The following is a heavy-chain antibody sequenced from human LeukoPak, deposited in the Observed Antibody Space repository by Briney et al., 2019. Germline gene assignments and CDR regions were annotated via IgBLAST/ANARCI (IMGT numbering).Heavy chain of an antibody. V-gene: IGHV3-21*01. CDR2: ISSSSSYI. D-gene: IGHD2-2*01. CDR1: GFTFSSYT. CDR3: ARLNVYCSSTSCFDY. J-gene: IGHJ4*02. Sequence: KTGGSLRLSCAASGFTFSSYTMNWVRQAPGKGLEWVSPISSSSSYIYYADSVKGRFTISRDNAKNSLYLQMNSLRAEDMAVYYCARLNVYCSSTSCFDYWGQGTLVTVSS.